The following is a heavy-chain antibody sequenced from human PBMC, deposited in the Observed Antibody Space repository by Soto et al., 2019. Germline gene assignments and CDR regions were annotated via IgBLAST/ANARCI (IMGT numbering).Heavy chain of an antibody. J-gene: IGHJ6*02. CDR1: GSTFSSYS. V-gene: IGHV3-48*02. Sequence: GGSLRLSCAASGSTFSSYSMHWVRQAPGKGLEWVPYIRRSSSTIYYADSVKGRFTISRDNAKNSLYLQMNSLRDEDTAVYYCARVRFLEWSPTMDVWGQGATVTVSS. CDR2: IRRSSSTI. CDR3: ARVRFLEWSPTMDV. D-gene: IGHD3-3*01.